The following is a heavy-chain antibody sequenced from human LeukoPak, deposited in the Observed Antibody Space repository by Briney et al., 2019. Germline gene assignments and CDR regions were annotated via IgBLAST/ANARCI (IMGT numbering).Heavy chain of an antibody. Sequence: SETLSLTCAVYGGSFSGYYWSWIRQPPGKGLEWIGEINHSGSTNYNPSLKSRVTISVDTSKNQFSLKLSSVTAADTAVYYCARSSIYHSSSPYYYYYMDVWGKGTTVTVSS. CDR2: INHSGST. V-gene: IGHV4-34*01. CDR1: GGSFSGYY. D-gene: IGHD6-6*01. J-gene: IGHJ6*03. CDR3: ARSSIYHSSSPYYYYYMDV.